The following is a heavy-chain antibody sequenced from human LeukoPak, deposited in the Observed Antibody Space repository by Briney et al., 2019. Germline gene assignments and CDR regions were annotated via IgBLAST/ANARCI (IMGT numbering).Heavy chain of an antibody. J-gene: IGHJ6*02. CDR3: ARLVSRRYDFWSGSFKSHYYYAMDV. CDR2: IKEDGSEK. CDR1: GFTLSTYY. D-gene: IGHD3-3*01. Sequence: GGSLRLSCAASGFTLSTYYMSWVRQAPGKGPEWVANIKEDGSEKYYMDSGKGRFTISRDNAKNLLYLQMNTLGVEDTGVYYCARLVSRRYDFWSGSFKSHYYYAMDVWGLGTTVTVSS. V-gene: IGHV3-7*01.